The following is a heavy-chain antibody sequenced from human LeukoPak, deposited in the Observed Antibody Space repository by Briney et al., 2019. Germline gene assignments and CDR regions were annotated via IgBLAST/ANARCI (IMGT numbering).Heavy chain of an antibody. J-gene: IGHJ5*02. V-gene: IGHV4-61*02. D-gene: IGHD4-17*01. CDR1: GGSISSGSYY. Sequence: SETLSLTCTVSGGSISSGSYYWSWVRQPAGKGLEWIGRIYTSGSTNYNPSLKSRVTISVDTSKNQFSLKLSSVTAADTAVYYCARGLHDYGDYVSHWFDPWGQGTLVTVSS. CDR3: ARGLHDYGDYVSHWFDP. CDR2: IYTSGST.